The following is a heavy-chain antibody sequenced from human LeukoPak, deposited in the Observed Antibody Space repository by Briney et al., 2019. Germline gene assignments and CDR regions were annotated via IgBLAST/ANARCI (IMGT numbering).Heavy chain of an antibody. Sequence: ASVKVSCKASGYTLTGYYMHWVRQAPGQGLEWIGWINPNSGGTNYAQKFQGRVTMTRDTSISTAYMELSRLRSDDTAVYYCAREVADFWSGYYHNWFDPGGQGTLVTVSS. CDR3: AREVADFWSGYYHNWFDP. CDR1: GYTLTGYY. V-gene: IGHV1-2*02. D-gene: IGHD3-3*01. J-gene: IGHJ5*02. CDR2: INPNSGGT.